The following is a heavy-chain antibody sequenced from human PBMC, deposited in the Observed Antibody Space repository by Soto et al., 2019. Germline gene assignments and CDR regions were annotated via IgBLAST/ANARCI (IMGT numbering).Heavy chain of an antibody. V-gene: IGHV3-48*01. D-gene: IGHD6-19*01. CDR3: ARDFGDSGWYFFFHY. Sequence: GGSLRLSCAASGFTFSSYSMNWVRQAPGKGLEWVSYISSSSSTIYYADSVKGRFTISRDNAKNSLYLQMNSLRAEDTAVYYCARDFGDSGWYFFFHYWGQGTLVTVSS. CDR1: GFTFSSYS. J-gene: IGHJ4*02. CDR2: ISSSSSTI.